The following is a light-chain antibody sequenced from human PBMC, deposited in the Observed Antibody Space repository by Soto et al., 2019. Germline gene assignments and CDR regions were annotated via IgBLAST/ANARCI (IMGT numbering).Light chain of an antibody. Sequence: EIVMTQSPGTLSVSLGERATLSCRASQSVSSDLAWYHQKPGQAPRLLIYGASTRATGLPARFSGSGSATEFTLTISGLQPDDFATYYCQQYKDYVYTFGQGTKVDIK. CDR1: QSVSSD. CDR2: GAS. J-gene: IGKJ2*01. CDR3: QQYKDYVYT. V-gene: IGKV3-15*01.